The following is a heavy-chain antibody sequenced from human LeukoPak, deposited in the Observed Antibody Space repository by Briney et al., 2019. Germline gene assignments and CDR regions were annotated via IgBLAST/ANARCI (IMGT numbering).Heavy chain of an antibody. CDR2: INHSGST. V-gene: IGHV4-34*01. D-gene: IGHD3-9*01. CDR1: GGSFSGYY. CDR3: ARGRPPHDWLLYWVWFDP. J-gene: IGHJ5*02. Sequence: SETLSLTCAVYGGSFSGYYWSWIRQPPGKGLEWIGEINHSGSTNYNPSLKSRVTISVDTSKNQFSLKLSSVTAADTAVYYCARGRPPHDWLLYWVWFDPWGQGTLVTVSS.